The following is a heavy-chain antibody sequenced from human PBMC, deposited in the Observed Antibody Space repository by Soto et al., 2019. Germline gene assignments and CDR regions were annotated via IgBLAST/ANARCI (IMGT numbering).Heavy chain of an antibody. V-gene: IGHV3-30-3*01. Sequence: ESGGGVVQPGRSLRLSCAASGFTFGSYAMHWVRQAPGKGLEWVAVISYDGSNKYYADSVKGRFTISRDNSKNTLYLQMDSLRAEDTALYYCARDSYSSSWYIDYWGQGTLVTVSS. CDR3: ARDSYSSSWYIDY. CDR1: GFTFGSYA. J-gene: IGHJ4*02. D-gene: IGHD6-13*01. CDR2: ISYDGSNK.